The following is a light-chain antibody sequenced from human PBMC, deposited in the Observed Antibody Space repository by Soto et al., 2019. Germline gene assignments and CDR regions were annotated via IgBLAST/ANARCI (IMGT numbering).Light chain of an antibody. CDR3: QSYDTSLSGSVV. CDR1: SSDVGTYNL. J-gene: IGLJ2*01. V-gene: IGLV2-14*02. CDR2: EGS. Sequence: QSALTQPASVSGSPGQSITISCTGTSSDVGTYNLVSWYQQHPDKAPKLMIYEGSKRPSGVPDRFSGSKSGTSASLTITGLQAEDEAGYYCQSYDTSLSGSVVFGGGTKLTVL.